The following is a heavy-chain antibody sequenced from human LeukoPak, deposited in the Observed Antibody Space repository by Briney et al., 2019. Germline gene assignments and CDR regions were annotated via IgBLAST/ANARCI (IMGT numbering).Heavy chain of an antibody. J-gene: IGHJ4*02. V-gene: IGHV3-48*04. Sequence: GGSLRLSCAASRFTFSSYSMNWVRQAPGKGLEWVSYISSSGFTTYYADSVKGRFTISRDNAKNSLYLQMNSLRAEDTAVYYCVRDRGSSLYRALFDYWGQGTLVTVSS. CDR1: RFTFSSYS. CDR3: VRDRGSSLYRALFDY. CDR2: ISSSGFTT. D-gene: IGHD3-16*01.